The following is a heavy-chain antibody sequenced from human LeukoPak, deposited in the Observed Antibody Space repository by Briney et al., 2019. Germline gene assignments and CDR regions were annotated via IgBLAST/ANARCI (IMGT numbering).Heavy chain of an antibody. CDR3: ARDHYDVLTGYYNGMDV. D-gene: IGHD3-9*01. Sequence: SETLSLTCAVSGGSISSSNYYWSWIRQPPGKGLEWIGYIYYSGNTNYNPSLKSRVTISVDTSKKQFSLKLSSVTAADTAVYYCARDHYDVLTGYYNGMDVWGQGTTVTVSS. CDR2: IYYSGNT. CDR1: GGSISSSNYY. V-gene: IGHV4-61*01. J-gene: IGHJ6*02.